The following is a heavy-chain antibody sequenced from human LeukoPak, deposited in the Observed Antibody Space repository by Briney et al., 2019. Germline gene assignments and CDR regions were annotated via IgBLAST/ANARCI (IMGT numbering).Heavy chain of an antibody. V-gene: IGHV1-69*13. CDR3: ARGSGETGGYYYVY. CDR1: GGSFSRYA. Sequence: SVKVSCKASGGSFSRYAMSWVRQAPGQGLEWMGGIIPIFGTANYAQKFQGRVTITADESARTAYMELRTLRSEDTAIYYCARGSGETGGYYYVYWGRGTPVTVSS. D-gene: IGHD3-22*01. J-gene: IGHJ4*02. CDR2: IIPIFGTA.